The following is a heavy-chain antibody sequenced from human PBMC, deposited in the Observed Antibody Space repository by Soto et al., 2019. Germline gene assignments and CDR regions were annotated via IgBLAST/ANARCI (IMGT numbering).Heavy chain of an antibody. Sequence: EVQLVESGGGLVQPGGSLRLSCAASGFTFSNSWMHWARQVPGKGLVWVSHINNDGSSTTYAGSVKGRFTISRDNAKSTLYLQMDSLRVEDTAVYYCARDRTAASADYWGQGTLVSVSS. CDR1: GFTFSNSW. V-gene: IGHV3-74*01. D-gene: IGHD6-13*01. J-gene: IGHJ4*02. CDR2: INNDGSST. CDR3: ARDRTAASADY.